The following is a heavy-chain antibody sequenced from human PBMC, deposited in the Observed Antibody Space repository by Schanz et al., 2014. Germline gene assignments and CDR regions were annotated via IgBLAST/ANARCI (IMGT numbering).Heavy chain of an antibody. D-gene: IGHD6-13*01. CDR2: ISGSGGST. J-gene: IGHJ4*02. CDR3: AREQIMAAAGLVDY. Sequence: EVRLVESGGGLVQPGGSLRLSCEASGFDFNSYSMNWVRQVPGKGLEWVSVISGSGGSTYYADSVKGRFTISRDNSKNTLYLQMNSLRAEDTAVYYCAREQIMAAAGLVDYWGQGTLVTDSS. V-gene: IGHV3-23*04. CDR1: GFDFNSYS.